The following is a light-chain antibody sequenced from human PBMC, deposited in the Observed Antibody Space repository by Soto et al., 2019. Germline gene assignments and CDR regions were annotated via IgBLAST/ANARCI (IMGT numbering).Light chain of an antibody. CDR3: LQHYAYPWT. Sequence: EIVLTQSPGTLSLSPGERATLSCRASQSVSSNFLAWYQQRPGQAPRLLIYGASNRATGIPDRFSGSGSGTDFTLTISSLQPDDFATYYCLQHYAYPWTFGQGTKVEI. CDR2: GAS. CDR1: QSVSSNF. V-gene: IGKV3-20*01. J-gene: IGKJ1*01.